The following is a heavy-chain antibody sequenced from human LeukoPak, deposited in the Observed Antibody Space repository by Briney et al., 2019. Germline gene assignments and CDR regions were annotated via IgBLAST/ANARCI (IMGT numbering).Heavy chain of an antibody. Sequence: ASVKVSCKASGGTFSSHAISWVRQAPGQGLEWMGRIIPILGIANYAQKFQGRVTITADKSTSTAYMELSSLRSEDTAVYYCARITGGPKRDKDDAFDIWGQGTMVTVSS. D-gene: IGHD7-27*01. CDR1: GGTFSSHA. J-gene: IGHJ3*02. V-gene: IGHV1-69*04. CDR3: ARITGGPKRDKDDAFDI. CDR2: IIPILGIA.